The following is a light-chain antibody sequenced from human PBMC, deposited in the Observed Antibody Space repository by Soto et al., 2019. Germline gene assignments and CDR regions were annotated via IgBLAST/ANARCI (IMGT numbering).Light chain of an antibody. J-gene: IGKJ1*01. V-gene: IGKV3-15*01. CDR3: QQYFEWPPMT. CDR2: DAS. Sequence: EIVLTQSPGTLSLSPGERATLSCRASQSVSSSYLAWYQQKPGQAPRLLIYDASTRATGIPARFSGSGSGTEFTLTISSLRSEDSAIYYCQQYFEWPPMTFGQGTKVDIK. CDR1: QSVSSSY.